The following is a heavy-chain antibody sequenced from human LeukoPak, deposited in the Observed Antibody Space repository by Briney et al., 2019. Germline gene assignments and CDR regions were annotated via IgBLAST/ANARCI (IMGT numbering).Heavy chain of an antibody. Sequence: GGSLRLSCAASGFTFSSYAMSWVRQAPGKGLELVAAISGSGDNTHSADSVKGRFTISRDNSKNTQSLQMNSLRAEDTAVYYCAKDDDWGRYKHWGQGTLVTVSS. J-gene: IGHJ1*01. CDR1: GFTFSSYA. CDR2: ISGSGDNT. D-gene: IGHD3-16*01. V-gene: IGHV3-23*01. CDR3: AKDDDWGRYKH.